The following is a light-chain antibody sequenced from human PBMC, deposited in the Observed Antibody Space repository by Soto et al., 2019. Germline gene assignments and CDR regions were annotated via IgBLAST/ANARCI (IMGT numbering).Light chain of an antibody. J-gene: IGKJ4*01. CDR1: QSISTY. V-gene: IGKV1-39*01. CDR3: QQSYGIPPVT. Sequence: DIQMTQSPSSLSASVGDRVTITCRASQSISTYLNWYQRHPGKAPKLLIYTASNLESGVPSRFSGSGSGTDFTLTISSLQPEDFATYYCQQSYGIPPVTFGGGTKVDIK. CDR2: TAS.